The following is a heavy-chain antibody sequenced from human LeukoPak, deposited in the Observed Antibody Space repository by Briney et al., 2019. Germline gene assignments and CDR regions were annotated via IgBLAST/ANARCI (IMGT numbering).Heavy chain of an antibody. D-gene: IGHD4-17*01. Sequence: PSQTLSLTCTISGVSITSGDFYWSWIRQPPGTGLEWVGFSYYSGGTYYNPSLKSRVTISLGTSKNRFSLRLTSVTAADTAVYYCAGCGDFDYWGQGTLVTVSS. CDR3: AGCGDFDY. CDR2: SYYSGGT. J-gene: IGHJ4*02. CDR1: GVSITSGDFY. V-gene: IGHV4-30-4*01.